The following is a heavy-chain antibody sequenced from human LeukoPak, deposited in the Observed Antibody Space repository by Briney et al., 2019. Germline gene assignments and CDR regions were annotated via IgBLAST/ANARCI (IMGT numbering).Heavy chain of an antibody. D-gene: IGHD3-3*01. CDR1: GGSVASTNW. V-gene: IGHV4-4*02. CDR2: VHLDGTT. J-gene: IGHJ4*02. CDR3: AREGGFYRPLDY. Sequence: PSETLSLTCGVSGGSVASTNWWTWVRQPPGKGLEWIGEVHLDGTTNYNPSLKSRLTMSVDLSENHISPTLTSVTAADTAVYYCAREGGFYRPLDYSGQGTLVTVSS.